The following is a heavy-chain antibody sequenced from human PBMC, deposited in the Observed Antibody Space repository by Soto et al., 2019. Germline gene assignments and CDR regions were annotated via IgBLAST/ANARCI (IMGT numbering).Heavy chain of an antibody. J-gene: IGHJ4*02. Sequence: ASVKVSCKCSGYTFTSYGISWVRQAPGQGLEWMGWISAYNGNTNYAQKLQGRVTMTTDTSTSTAYMELRSLRSDDTAVYYCARDLGSGWYRPYYFDYWGQGTLVTVSS. D-gene: IGHD6-19*01. CDR3: ARDLGSGWYRPYYFDY. V-gene: IGHV1-18*01. CDR1: GYTFTSYG. CDR2: ISAYNGNT.